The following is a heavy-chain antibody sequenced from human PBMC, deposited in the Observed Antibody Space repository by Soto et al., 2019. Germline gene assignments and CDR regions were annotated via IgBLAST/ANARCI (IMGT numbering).Heavy chain of an antibody. CDR2: ISDTGTI. J-gene: IGHJ4*02. CDR3: ARSSGSYRPFDY. D-gene: IGHD3-22*01. CDR1: GFSFSTYE. V-gene: IGHV3-48*03. Sequence: EVQLVESGGGLVQPGGSLRLSCAASGFSFSTYEMNWVRQAPGKGLEWVSHISDTGTIYYADSVKGRFIISRDNAKNSLYLQMDSLRAEDTAVYYCARSSGSYRPFDYWGQGTLVTVSS.